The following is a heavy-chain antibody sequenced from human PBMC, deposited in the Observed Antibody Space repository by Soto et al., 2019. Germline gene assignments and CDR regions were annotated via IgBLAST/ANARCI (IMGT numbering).Heavy chain of an antibody. Sequence: QVQLQESGPGLVKPSQTLSLTCTVSGGSISSGGTGSYWTWIRQLPGKGLEWIGYIYYTGNTYYTPSLKSRPTISIDTSENQFSLKLTAVTAADTAGYFCASGHDAYKVRYWGQGTLVTVSS. CDR1: GGSISSGGTGSY. CDR3: ASGHDAYKVRY. J-gene: IGHJ4*02. D-gene: IGHD1-1*01. V-gene: IGHV4-31*03. CDR2: IYYTGNT.